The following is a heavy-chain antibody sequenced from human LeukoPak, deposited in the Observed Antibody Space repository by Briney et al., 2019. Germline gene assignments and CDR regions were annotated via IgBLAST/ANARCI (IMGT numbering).Heavy chain of an antibody. Sequence: GGSLRLSSAASGFTFSSYAMSWVRQAPGKGLEWVSAISGSGGSTYYADSVKGRFTISRDNSKNTLYLQMNSLRAEDTAVYYCAKASVPDILNWFDPWGQGTLVTVSS. CDR2: ISGSGGST. CDR1: GFTFSSYA. D-gene: IGHD2-15*01. V-gene: IGHV3-23*01. CDR3: AKASVPDILNWFDP. J-gene: IGHJ5*02.